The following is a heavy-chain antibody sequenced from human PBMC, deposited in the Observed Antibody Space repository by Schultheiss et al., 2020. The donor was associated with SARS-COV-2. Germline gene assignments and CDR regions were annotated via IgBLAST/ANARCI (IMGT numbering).Heavy chain of an antibody. CDR1: GFTFSSYA. CDR3: ARVPIAARPYYYYGMDV. V-gene: IGHV3-30-3*01. CDR2: ISYDGSNK. Sequence: GGSLRLSCAASGFTFSSYAMHWVRQAPGKGLEWVAVISYDGSNKYYADSVKGRFTISRDNSKNTLYLQMNSLRAEDTAVYYCARVPIAARPYYYYGMDVWGQGTTVIVSS. J-gene: IGHJ6*02. D-gene: IGHD6-6*01.